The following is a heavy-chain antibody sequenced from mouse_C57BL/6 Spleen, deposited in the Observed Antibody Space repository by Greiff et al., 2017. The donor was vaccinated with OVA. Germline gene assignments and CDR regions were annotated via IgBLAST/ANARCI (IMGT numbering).Heavy chain of an antibody. CDR3: ARGGGLTGTLFAY. CDR1: GYAFSSYW. J-gene: IGHJ3*01. V-gene: IGHV1-80*01. Sequence: VKLMESGAELVKPGASVKISCKASGYAFSSYWMNWVKQRPGKGLEWIGQIYPGDGDTNYNGKFKGKATLTADKSSSTAYMQLSSLTSEDSAVYFCARGGGLTGTLFAYWGQGTLVTVSA. CDR2: IYPGDGDT. D-gene: IGHD4-1*01.